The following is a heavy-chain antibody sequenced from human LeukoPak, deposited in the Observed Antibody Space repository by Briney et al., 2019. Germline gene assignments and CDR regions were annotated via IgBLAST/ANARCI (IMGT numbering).Heavy chain of an antibody. Sequence: GGSLRLSCAASGFTFSSYAMHWVRQAPGKGLEWVAVISYDGSNKYYADSVKGRFTISGDNPKNTLYLQMNSLRAEDTAVYYCARAYYRSLFDYWGQGTLVTVSS. CDR2: ISYDGSNK. CDR1: GFTFSSYA. CDR3: ARAYYRSLFDY. D-gene: IGHD3-22*01. V-gene: IGHV3-30-3*01. J-gene: IGHJ4*02.